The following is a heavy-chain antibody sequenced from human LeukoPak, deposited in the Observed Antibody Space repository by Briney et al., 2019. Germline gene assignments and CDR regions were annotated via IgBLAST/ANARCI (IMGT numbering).Heavy chain of an antibody. D-gene: IGHD3-10*01. CDR3: ARGGESHSFYYYGMDV. J-gene: IGHJ6*02. Sequence: ASVKVSCKASGYTFTSYDINWVRQATGQGLEWMGWMNPNSGNTGYAQKFQGRVTMTRNTSISTAYMELSSLRSEDTAVYYCARGGESHSFYYYGMDVWGQGATVTVSS. CDR2: MNPNSGNT. CDR1: GYTFTSYD. V-gene: IGHV1-8*01.